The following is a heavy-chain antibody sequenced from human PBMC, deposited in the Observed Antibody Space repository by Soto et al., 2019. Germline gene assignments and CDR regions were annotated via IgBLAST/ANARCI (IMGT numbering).Heavy chain of an antibody. V-gene: IGHV3-11*05. CDR3: GRDRGSGSSLGY. J-gene: IGHJ4*02. Sequence: QVQLVESGGGLVKPGGSLRLSCAASGFAFSDYYMSWIRQAPGKGLEWVSYISSSSSYTNYADSVKGRFTISRDNAKNSLYLQMNSLRAEDTAVYYCGRDRGSGSSLGYWGQGTLVTVSS. CDR2: ISSSSSYT. D-gene: IGHD3-10*01. CDR1: GFAFSDYY.